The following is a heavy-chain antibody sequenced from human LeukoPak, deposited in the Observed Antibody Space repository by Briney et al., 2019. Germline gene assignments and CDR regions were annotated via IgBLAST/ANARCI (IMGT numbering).Heavy chain of an antibody. D-gene: IGHD2-2*01. CDR3: ATGYCSSTSCPHNWFDP. CDR1: GGSISSGGYY. V-gene: IGHV4-31*03. CDR2: IYYSGST. Sequence: SETLSLTCTVSGGSISSGGYYWSWIRQHPGKGLEWIGYIYYSGSTYYNPSLKSRVTISVDTSKNQFSLKLSSVTAADTAVYYCATGYCSSTSCPHNWFDPWGQGTLVTVFS. J-gene: IGHJ5*02.